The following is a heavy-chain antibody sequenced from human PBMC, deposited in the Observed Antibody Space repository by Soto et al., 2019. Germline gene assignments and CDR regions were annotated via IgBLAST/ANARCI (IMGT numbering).Heavy chain of an antibody. CDR1: GGSISSSSYY. D-gene: IGHD1-26*01. CDR2: IYYSGST. V-gene: IGHV4-39*01. CDR3: ARQTPRPWELPNWFDP. Sequence: SETLSLPCTVSGGSISSSSYYWGWIRQPPGKGLEWIGSIYYSGSTYYNPSLKSRVTISVDTSKNQFSLKLSSVTAADTAVYYCARQTPRPWELPNWFDPWGQGTLVTVSS. J-gene: IGHJ5*02.